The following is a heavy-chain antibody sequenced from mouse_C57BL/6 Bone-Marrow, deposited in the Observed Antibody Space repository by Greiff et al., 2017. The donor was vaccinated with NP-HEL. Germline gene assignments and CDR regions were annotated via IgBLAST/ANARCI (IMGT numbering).Heavy chain of an antibody. J-gene: IGHJ3*01. D-gene: IGHD1-1*01. V-gene: IGHV5-12*01. CDR3: ARHDYGSSYPFAY. CDR1: GFTFSDYY. Sequence: DVMLVESGGGLVQPGGSLKLSCAASGFTFSDYYMYWVRQTPEKRLEWVAYISNGGGSTYYPDTVKGRFTIARDNAKNTLYLQMSRLKSEDTAMYYCARHDYGSSYPFAYWGQGTLVTVSA. CDR2: ISNGGGST.